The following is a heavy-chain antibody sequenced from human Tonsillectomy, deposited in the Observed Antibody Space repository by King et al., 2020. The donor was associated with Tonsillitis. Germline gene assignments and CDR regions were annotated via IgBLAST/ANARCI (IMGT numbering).Heavy chain of an antibody. CDR2: IRVSGGRT. CDR1: GFTFSSYA. J-gene: IGHJ6*03. Sequence: VQLVESGGGLVQPGGSLRLSCAASGFTFSSYAMSWVRQAPGKGLEGVSAIRVSGGRTYYAASVKGRFTISSDNSKKTVYLQMNSLRAEETAVDYCAKGAIYCSSTSCYNRYYYMDVWGKGTTVTVSS. V-gene: IGHV3-23*04. CDR3: AKGAIYCSSTSCYNRYYYMDV. D-gene: IGHD2-2*02.